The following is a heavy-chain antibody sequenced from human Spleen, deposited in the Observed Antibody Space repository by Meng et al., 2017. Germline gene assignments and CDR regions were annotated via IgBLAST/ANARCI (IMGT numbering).Heavy chain of an antibody. V-gene: IGHV4-38-2*01. D-gene: IGHD4-17*01. J-gene: IGHJ4*02. CDR1: GYSITGSYN. CDR3: ARSDGDYVLDY. Sequence: SETLSLTCAVSGYSITGSYNWGWIRQSPGKGLEWIGSIYQSGSTYYNPSLKSRVTMSADTSKNQFSLKLTSVTAADTAVYYCARSDGDYVLDYWGQGTLVTVSS. CDR2: IYQSGST.